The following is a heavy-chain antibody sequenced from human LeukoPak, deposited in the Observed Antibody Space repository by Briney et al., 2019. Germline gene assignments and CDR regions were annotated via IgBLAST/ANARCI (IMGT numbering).Heavy chain of an antibody. D-gene: IGHD4-11*01. CDR3: AREKGSSNYDS. J-gene: IGHJ5*01. V-gene: IGHV3-74*03. CDR2: INGDGSST. CDR1: GFNFNTYW. Sequence: GGSLRLSCAASGFNFNTYWIHWVRQVPGKGLVWVSGINGDGSSTAYADSVKGRFTISRDNAKNTLYLEMNSLRAEDTAVYYCAREKGSSNYDSWGQGTLVTVSS.